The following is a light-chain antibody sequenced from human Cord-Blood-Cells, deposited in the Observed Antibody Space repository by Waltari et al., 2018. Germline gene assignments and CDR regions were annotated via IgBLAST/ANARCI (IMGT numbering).Light chain of an antibody. V-gene: IGLV2-8*01. Sequence: QSALPKPPSASGSPGQSVTISCTGSSSAVGGYHSVFWDQQHPGKAPTRMIYEVSKRPSGVPDRFSGSKSGNTASLTVSGLHAGDESDYYCSSYAGSNNWVFGGGTKLTFL. CDR1: SSAVGGYHS. CDR2: EVS. CDR3: SSYAGSNNWV. J-gene: IGLJ3*02.